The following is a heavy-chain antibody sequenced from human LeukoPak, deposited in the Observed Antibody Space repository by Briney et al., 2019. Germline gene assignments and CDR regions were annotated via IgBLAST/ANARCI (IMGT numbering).Heavy chain of an antibody. D-gene: IGHD2-2*01. CDR2: IKQDGSEK. CDR3: ARERYCSSTSCEKGHDAFDI. Sequence: PGGSLRLSCAASGFTFSSYWMSWGRQAPGKGLEWVANIKQDGSEKYYVDSVKGRFTISRDNAKNSLYLQMNSLRAEDTAVYYCARERYCSSTSCEKGHDAFDIWGQGTMVTVSS. CDR1: GFTFSSYW. V-gene: IGHV3-7*01. J-gene: IGHJ3*02.